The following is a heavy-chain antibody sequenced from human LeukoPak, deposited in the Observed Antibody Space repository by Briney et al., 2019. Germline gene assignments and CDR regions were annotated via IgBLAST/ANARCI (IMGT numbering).Heavy chain of an antibody. CDR3: ARPRSSSGWYNYFDY. CDR2: MYPGDSTA. V-gene: IGHV5-51*01. J-gene: IGHJ4*02. D-gene: IGHD6-19*01. Sequence: GESLKISCKGSGYTFANYGIGWVRQMPGKGLEWMGIMYPGDSTARYSPSFQGQVTVSADESISTAYLHWSSLKASDTAVYYCARPRSSSGWYNYFDYWGQGTLVTVSS. CDR1: GYTFANYG.